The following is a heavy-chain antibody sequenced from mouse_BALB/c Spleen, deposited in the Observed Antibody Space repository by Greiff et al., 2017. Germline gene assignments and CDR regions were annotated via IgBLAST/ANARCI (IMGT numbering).Heavy chain of an antibody. J-gene: IGHJ2*01. CDR1: GFTFSDYY. D-gene: IGHD2-3*01. CDR3: AIEGYDGYYGY. Sequence: EVQLVESGGGLVKPGGSLKLSCAASGFTFSDYYMYWVRQTPEKRLEWVATISDGGSYTYYPDSVKGRFTISRDNAKNNLYLQMSSLKSEDTAMYYCAIEGYDGYYGYWGQGTTLTVSS. V-gene: IGHV5-4*02. CDR2: ISDGGSYT.